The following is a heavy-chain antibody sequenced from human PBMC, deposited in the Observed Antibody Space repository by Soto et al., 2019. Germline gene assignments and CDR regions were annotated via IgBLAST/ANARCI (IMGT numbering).Heavy chain of an antibody. CDR3: ARRERYYGSPGWFDP. CDR2: VYYSENT. J-gene: IGHJ5*02. CDR1: GGSIISFTYY. V-gene: IGHV4-39*01. Sequence: PSETLSLTCSVSGGSIISFTYYWGWIRQPPGKGLEWIGTVYYSENTYYNPSLKSRVTITVDTAKNQFSLSLRSVTAADTAVYFCARRERYYGSPGWFDPWGPGTLVTVSS. D-gene: IGHD3-9*01.